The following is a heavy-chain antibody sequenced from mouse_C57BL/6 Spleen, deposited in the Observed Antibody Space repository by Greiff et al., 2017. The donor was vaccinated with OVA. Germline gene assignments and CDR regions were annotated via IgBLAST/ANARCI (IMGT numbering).Heavy chain of an antibody. J-gene: IGHJ4*01. CDR3: ASDGYYGAMDD. CDR1: GFTFSSYA. Sequence: EVQVVESGGGLVKPGGSLKLSCAASGFTFSSYAMSWVRQTPEQRLEWVATISDGGSYTYYPDNVKGRFTISRDNAKNNLYLQLSHLKSEDTAMYYCASDGYYGAMDDWGQGTSVTVSS. CDR2: ISDGGSYT. D-gene: IGHD2-3*01. V-gene: IGHV5-4*01.